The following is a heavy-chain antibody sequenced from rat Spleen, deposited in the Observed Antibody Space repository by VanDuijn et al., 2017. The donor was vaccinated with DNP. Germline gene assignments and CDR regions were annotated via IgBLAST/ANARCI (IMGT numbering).Heavy chain of an antibody. J-gene: IGHJ4*01. CDR1: GFSLTNHH. CDR3: AREADTGYAMDA. V-gene: IGHV2-41*01. Sequence: QVQLRESGPGLVQPSQTLSLACTVSGFSLTNHHVHWVRQPSGKGLEWMGVIWNTGGTRYNSALKSRLSISKDTSKSQVFLKMNSPQTEDPATYYCAREADTGYAMDAWGQGTSVTVSS. CDR2: IWNTGGT. D-gene: IGHD4-1*01.